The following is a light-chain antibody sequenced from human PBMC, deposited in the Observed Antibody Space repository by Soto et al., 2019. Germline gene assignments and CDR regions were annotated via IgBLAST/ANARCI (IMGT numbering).Light chain of an antibody. J-gene: IGKJ3*01. V-gene: IGKV1-27*01. Sequence: IQMTQSPSSLSASVGDRVTISCRASQDIRNYLAWYQQKPGTVPKLLIYAASTLQSGVPSRFSGSGSGTDFILTINSLQPEDVATYYCQRYSSAPFTFGLGTKVDLK. CDR1: QDIRNY. CDR2: AAS. CDR3: QRYSSAPFT.